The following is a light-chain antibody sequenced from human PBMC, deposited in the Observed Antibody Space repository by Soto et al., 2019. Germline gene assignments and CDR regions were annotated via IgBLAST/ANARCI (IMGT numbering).Light chain of an antibody. CDR2: EVS. J-gene: IGLJ2*01. CDR1: SSDVGGYNN. CDR3: SSYAGRNNLV. V-gene: IGLV2-8*01. Sequence: QSALTQPPSSPGAPGQSVTISCTGTSSDVGGYNNVSWYQQHPAKAPKLMIYEVSKRPSGVPDLFSGSKSGNTASLTVSGLQDEDEADYYCSSYAGRNNLVFGGGTQLTVL.